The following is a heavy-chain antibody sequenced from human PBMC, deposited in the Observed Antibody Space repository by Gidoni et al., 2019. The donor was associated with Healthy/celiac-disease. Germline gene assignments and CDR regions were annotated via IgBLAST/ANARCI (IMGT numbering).Heavy chain of an antibody. D-gene: IGHD5-18*01. CDR1: GFPFRRHG. CDR3: ARDLERGYSYGQPLPIL. CDR2: IWYDGRNK. V-gene: IGHV3-33*01. Sequence: QVQLVESGGGVVQPGRSLRLSCAASGFPFRRHGMHWVRQAPGKGLEWLAVIWYDGRNKYYADSVKGRFTISRDNSKNTLYLQMNSLRAEYTAVYYCARDLERGYSYGQPLPILGGQGTLVTVSS. J-gene: IGHJ4*02.